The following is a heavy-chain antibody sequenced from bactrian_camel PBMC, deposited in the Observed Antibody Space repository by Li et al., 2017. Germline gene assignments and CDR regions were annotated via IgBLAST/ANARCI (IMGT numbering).Heavy chain of an antibody. J-gene: IGHJ4*01. D-gene: IGHD6*01. Sequence: VQLVESGGGLVQPGGSLRLSCAASGFAFNDNWMHWVRQAPGKGLEWVSSIYSFPGGQNSAESVKGRFTISRGGNTLYLQMNSLKSEDTALYYCAAGPWYTDEYKYWGQGTQVTVS. V-gene: IGHV3S6*01. CDR1: GFAFNDNW. CDR3: AAGPWYTDEYKY. CDR2: IYSFPGGQ.